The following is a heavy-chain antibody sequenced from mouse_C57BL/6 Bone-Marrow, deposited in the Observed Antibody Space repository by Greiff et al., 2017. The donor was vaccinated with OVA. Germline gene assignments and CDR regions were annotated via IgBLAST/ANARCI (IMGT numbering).Heavy chain of an antibody. J-gene: IGHJ1*03. V-gene: IGHV5-4*01. CDR3: ARGPYYSPLYWYFDV. Sequence: EVQGVESGGGLVKPGGSLKLSCAASGFTFSSYAMSWVRQTPEKRLEWVATISDGGSYTYYPDNVKGRFTISRDNAKNNLYLQMSHLKSEDTAMYYCARGPYYSPLYWYFDVWGTGTTVTVSS. D-gene: IGHD2-12*01. CDR1: GFTFSSYA. CDR2: ISDGGSYT.